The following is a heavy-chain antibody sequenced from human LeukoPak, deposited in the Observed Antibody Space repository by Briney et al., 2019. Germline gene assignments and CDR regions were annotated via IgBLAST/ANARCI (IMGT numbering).Heavy chain of an antibody. Sequence: GGSLRLPCATSGFTFSDYYMSWIRQAPGKGLEWLSYISGDGGDINYADSVGGRFTVFRDNAKNALYLQMNSLRVEDTAIYYCATKAREAPEWGQGALVTVSS. J-gene: IGHJ4*01. D-gene: IGHD1/OR15-1a*01. CDR2: ISGDGGDI. CDR1: GFTFSDYY. CDR3: ATKAREAPE. V-gene: IGHV3-11*01.